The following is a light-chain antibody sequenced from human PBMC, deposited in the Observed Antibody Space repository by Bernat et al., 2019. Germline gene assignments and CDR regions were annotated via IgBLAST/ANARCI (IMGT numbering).Light chain of an antibody. V-gene: IGLV1-40*01. CDR2: GSS. J-gene: IGLJ2*01. CDR3: RSNDSTRGGWV. CDR1: RSNIGAGHD. Sequence: QSVLTQPPAVSGAPGQRVTISCTGSRSNIGAGHDVHWYQQLPGTAPKLLIYGSSNRPSGVPRRFSASKSGTSASLAITGLQAEDEADYYCRSNDSTRGGWVFGGGTKLTVL.